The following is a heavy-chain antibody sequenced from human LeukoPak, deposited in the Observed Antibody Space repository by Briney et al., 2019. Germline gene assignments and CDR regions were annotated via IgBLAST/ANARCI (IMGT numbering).Heavy chain of an antibody. CDR2: IKQDGSEK. CDR3: ARLGGVYFTFAY. CDR1: GFTFSSYA. J-gene: IGHJ4*02. D-gene: IGHD3-3*01. V-gene: IGHV3-7*01. Sequence: GSLRLSCAASGFTFSSYAMSWVRQAPGTGLEWVTNIKQDGSEKYYVDSVKGRFTISRDNAKNSLYLQMNSLRAEDTAVYYCARLGGVYFTFAYWGQGTLVTASS.